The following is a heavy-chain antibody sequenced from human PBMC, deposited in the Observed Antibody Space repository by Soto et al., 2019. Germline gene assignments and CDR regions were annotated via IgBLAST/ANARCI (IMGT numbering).Heavy chain of an antibody. D-gene: IGHD1-7*01. CDR2: IRSKAYGGTT. J-gene: IGHJ5*02. Sequence: EVQLVESGGGLVQPGRSLRLSCTASGFTFGDYAMSWFRQAPGKGLEWVGFIRSKAYGGTTEYAASVKGRFTISRDDSKSIAYLQMNSLKTEDTAVYYCTRDLSQRITGTRFDPWGQGTLVTVSS. CDR3: TRDLSQRITGTRFDP. V-gene: IGHV3-49*03. CDR1: GFTFGDYA.